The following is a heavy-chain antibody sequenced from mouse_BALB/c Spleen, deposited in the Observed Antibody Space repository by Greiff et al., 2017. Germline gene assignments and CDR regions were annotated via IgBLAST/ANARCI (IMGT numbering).Heavy chain of an antibody. V-gene: IGHV5-17*02. Sequence: EVQLVESGGGLVQPGGSRKLSCAASGFTFSSFGMHWVRQAPEKGLEWVAYISSGSSTIYYADTVKGRFTISRDNPKNTLFLQMTSLRSEDTAMYYCAREKENTWFAYWGQGTLVTVSA. J-gene: IGHJ3*01. CDR3: AREKENTWFAY. CDR1: GFTFSSFG. CDR2: ISSGSSTI.